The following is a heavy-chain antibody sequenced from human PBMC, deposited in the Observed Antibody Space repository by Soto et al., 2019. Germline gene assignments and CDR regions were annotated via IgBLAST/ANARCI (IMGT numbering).Heavy chain of an antibody. Sequence: GGSLRLSCAASGFTFSSYWMHWVRQAPGKGLEWVSAISGSGGSTYYADSVKGRFTISRDNSKNTLYLQMNSLRAEDTAVYYCANAPFEVGWFDPWGQGTLVTVSS. CDR2: ISGSGGST. J-gene: IGHJ5*02. V-gene: IGHV3-23*01. CDR1: GFTFSSYW. CDR3: ANAPFEVGWFDP.